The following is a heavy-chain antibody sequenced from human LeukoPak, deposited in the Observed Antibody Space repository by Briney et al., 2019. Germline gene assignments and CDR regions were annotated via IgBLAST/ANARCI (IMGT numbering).Heavy chain of an antibody. V-gene: IGHV4-38-2*02. J-gene: IGHJ4*02. Sequence: SETLSLTCTVPGYSISSGYYWGWIRQPPGKGLEWIGSIYHSGSTYYNPSLKSRVTISVDTSKNQFSLKLSSVTAADTAVYYCAREITNYDFWSGPLPPFDYWGQGTLVTVSS. CDR3: AREITNYDFWSGPLPPFDY. CDR1: GYSISSGYY. CDR2: IYHSGST. D-gene: IGHD3-3*01.